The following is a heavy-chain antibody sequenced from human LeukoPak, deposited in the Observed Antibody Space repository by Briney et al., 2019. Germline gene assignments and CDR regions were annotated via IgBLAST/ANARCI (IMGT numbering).Heavy chain of an antibody. Sequence: SVKVSCKASGFTFTSSAMQWVRQARGQRLEWIGWIVVGSGNTNYVQKFQERVTITRDMSTSTAYMELSSLRSEDTAVYYCAAAPGIAAAGTLPGNYWGQGTLVTVSS. J-gene: IGHJ4*02. D-gene: IGHD6-13*01. CDR3: AAAPGIAAAGTLPGNY. V-gene: IGHV1-58*02. CDR1: GFTFTSSA. CDR2: IVVGSGNT.